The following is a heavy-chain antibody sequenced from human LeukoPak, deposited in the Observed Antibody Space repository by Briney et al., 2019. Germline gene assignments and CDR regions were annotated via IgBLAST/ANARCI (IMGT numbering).Heavy chain of an antibody. Sequence: SETLSLTCAVYGGSFSCYYWYWIRQPPGKGLECIGEINHSGSTNYNPSLKSRVTISVDTSKNQFSLRLRSVTAADTAVYYCARGTHWFDPWGQGTLVTVSS. CDR2: INHSGST. CDR1: GGSFSCYY. D-gene: IGHD2-15*01. J-gene: IGHJ5*02. CDR3: ARGTHWFDP. V-gene: IGHV4-34*01.